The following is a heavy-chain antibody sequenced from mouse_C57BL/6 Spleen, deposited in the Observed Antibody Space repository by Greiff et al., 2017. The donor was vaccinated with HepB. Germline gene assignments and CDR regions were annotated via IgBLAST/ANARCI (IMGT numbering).Heavy chain of an antibody. CDR2: IDPSDSET. J-gene: IGHJ4*01. D-gene: IGHD4-1*01. Sequence: VQLQQPGAELVRPGSSVKLSCKASGYTFTSYWMHWVKQRPIQGLEWIGNIDPSDSETHYNQKFKDKATLTVDKSSSTAYMQLSSLTSEDSAVYYCARVGTGTGYYAMDYWGQGTSVTVSS. CDR1: GYTFTSYW. V-gene: IGHV1-52*01. CDR3: ARVGTGTGYYAMDY.